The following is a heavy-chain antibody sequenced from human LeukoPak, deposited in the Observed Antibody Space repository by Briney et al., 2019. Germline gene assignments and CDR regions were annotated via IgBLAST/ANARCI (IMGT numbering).Heavy chain of an antibody. V-gene: IGHV3-7*01. CDR3: ARSDYGDYCFDY. CDR1: GFTFSNYW. Sequence: GGSLRLSCAASGFTFSNYWMTWVRQSPGKGLEWVAIIKQDGSDKYYVDSVKGRFTISRDNAKNSLYLQMNSLRAEDTAVYYCARSDYGDYCFDYWGQGTLVTVSS. D-gene: IGHD4-17*01. J-gene: IGHJ4*02. CDR2: IKQDGSDK.